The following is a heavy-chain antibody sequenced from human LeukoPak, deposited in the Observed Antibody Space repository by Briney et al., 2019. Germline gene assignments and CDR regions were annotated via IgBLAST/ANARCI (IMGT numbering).Heavy chain of an antibody. CDR2: ISYDGSDK. CDR3: ARAVYRSGGYYFDY. V-gene: IGHV3-30*04. Sequence: PGGSLRLSCAASGFTFSSYAMQWVRQAPGKGLEGVAVISYDGSDKNYADSVKGRFTISRDNSKNTLYLKMNSLRADDTAVYYCARAVYRSGGYYFDYWGQGTLVIVSS. D-gene: IGHD6-19*01. CDR1: GFTFSSYA. J-gene: IGHJ4*02.